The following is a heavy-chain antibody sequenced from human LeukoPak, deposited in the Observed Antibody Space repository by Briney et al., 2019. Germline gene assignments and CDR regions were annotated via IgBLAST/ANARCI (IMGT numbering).Heavy chain of an antibody. J-gene: IGHJ5*02. D-gene: IGHD3-10*01. CDR1: GGTFSNFA. CDR3: ASSGLGGSGNYHRTWYNWFDP. CDR2: IIPLFGTA. V-gene: IGHV1-69*06. Sequence: SVKVSCKASGGTFSNFAISWVRQAPGQGLEWMGGIIPLFGTANYGQKSQGRVTITADKSTSTAYMELSSLRSEDTAVYYCASSGLGGSGNYHRTWYNWFDPWGQGTLITVSS.